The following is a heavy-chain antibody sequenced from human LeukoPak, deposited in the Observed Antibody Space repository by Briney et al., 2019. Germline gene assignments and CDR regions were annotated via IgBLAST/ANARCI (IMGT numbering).Heavy chain of an antibody. D-gene: IGHD6-19*01. CDR3: ARDRSSGWLNWFDP. CDR1: GGSISSYY. J-gene: IGHJ5*02. CDR2: IYASGST. Sequence: SETLSLTCTVSGGSISSYYWSWIRQPAGKRLEWIGRIYASGSTNYNPSLKSRVTISLDTSRNRFSLNLSSVTATDTAVYFCARDRSSGWLNWFDPWGQGTLVTVSP. V-gene: IGHV4-4*07.